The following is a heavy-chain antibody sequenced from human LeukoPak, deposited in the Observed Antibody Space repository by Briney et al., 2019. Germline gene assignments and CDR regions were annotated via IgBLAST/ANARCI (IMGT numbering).Heavy chain of an antibody. CDR2: ISAYNGNT. J-gene: IGHJ6*03. V-gene: IGHV1-18*01. CDR1: GYTFTSYG. D-gene: IGHD1-7*01. CDR3: ASSELNWNYGDYYYYMDV. Sequence: ASVKVSCKASGYTFTSYGISWVRQAPGQGLEWMGWISAYNGNTNYAQKLQGGVTMTTDTSTSTAYMELRSLRSDDTAVYYCASSELNWNYGDYYYYMDVWGKGTTVTVSS.